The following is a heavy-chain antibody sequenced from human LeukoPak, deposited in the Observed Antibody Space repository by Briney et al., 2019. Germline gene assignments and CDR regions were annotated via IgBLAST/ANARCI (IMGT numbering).Heavy chain of an antibody. CDR2: INPSGGSR. V-gene: IGHV1-46*01. J-gene: IGHJ4*02. CDR1: GYTFTGDF. Sequence: ASVRVSCKGFGYTFTGDFIHWMRQAPGQGLGWMGIINPSGGSRTYAQKFQGRVTMTRDTSTSTVYMELSSLRSEDTAVYYCARASGYCGGITCWDDYWGQGTLVTVSS. D-gene: IGHD2-21*01. CDR3: ARASGYCGGITCWDDY.